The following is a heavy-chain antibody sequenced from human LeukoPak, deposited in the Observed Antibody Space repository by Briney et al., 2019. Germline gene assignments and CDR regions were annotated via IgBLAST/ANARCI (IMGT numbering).Heavy chain of an antibody. CDR2: AYYRSQGYN. Sequence: SQTLSLAYALSGDGVSTNKATWNWLRQSPSRGLDWLGRAYYRSQGYNDYAVPVKSRITITPDTSTNQFSLHLRSVTRDDTAVYYCVRLVGNSWLDYWGQGTLVTVSS. V-gene: IGHV6-1*01. J-gene: IGHJ4*02. CDR3: VRLVGNSWLDY. CDR1: GDGVSTNKAT. D-gene: IGHD6-13*01.